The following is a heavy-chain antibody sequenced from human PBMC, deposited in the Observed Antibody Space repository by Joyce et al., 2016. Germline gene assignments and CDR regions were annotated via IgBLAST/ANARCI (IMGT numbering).Heavy chain of an antibody. CDR2: INRDGSST. J-gene: IGHJ4*02. D-gene: IGHD4-23*01. Sequence: EVQLVESGGGLVQPGGSLRLSCAASGFTFSSYWRYWVRKAPGEGLVWVSRINRDGSSTTYADSVKGRFTISRDNAKNTLYLQMNSLRAEDTAVYYCARLRRWSGPSDCWGQGTLVTVSS. CDR1: GFTFSSYW. V-gene: IGHV3-74*03. CDR3: ARLRRWSGPSDC.